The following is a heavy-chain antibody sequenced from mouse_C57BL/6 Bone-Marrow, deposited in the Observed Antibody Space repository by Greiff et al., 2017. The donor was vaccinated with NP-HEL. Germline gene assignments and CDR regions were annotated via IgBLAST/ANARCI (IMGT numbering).Heavy chain of an antibody. V-gene: IGHV1-50*01. CDR2: IDPSDSYT. CDR1: GYTFTSYW. J-gene: IGHJ4*01. Sequence: QVQLQQPGAELVKPGASVKLSCKASGYTFTSYWMQWVKQRPGQGLEWIGEIDPSDSYTNYNQKFKGKATLTVDTSSSTAYMQLSSLTSEDSAVYYCARDDYYAMDYWVQGTSVTVSS. CDR3: ARDDYYAMDY.